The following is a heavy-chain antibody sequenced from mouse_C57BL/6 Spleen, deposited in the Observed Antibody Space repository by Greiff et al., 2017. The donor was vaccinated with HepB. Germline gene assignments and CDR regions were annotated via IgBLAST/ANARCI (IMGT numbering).Heavy chain of an antibody. J-gene: IGHJ4*01. D-gene: IGHD2-4*01. CDR1: GYTFTSYW. CDR3: ASPYDYDNLYAMDY. CDR2: IDPNSGGT. V-gene: IGHV1-72*01. Sequence: VQLQQSGAELVKPGASVKLSCKASGYTFTSYWMHWVKQRPGRGLEWIGRIDPNSGGTKYNEKFKSKATLTVDKPSSTAYMQLSSLTSEDSAVYYCASPYDYDNLYAMDYWGQGTSVTVSS.